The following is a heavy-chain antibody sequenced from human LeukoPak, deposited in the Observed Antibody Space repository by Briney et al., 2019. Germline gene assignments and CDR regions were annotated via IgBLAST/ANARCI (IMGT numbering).Heavy chain of an antibody. CDR1: GGTFISYA. Sequence: SLKVSCKASGGTFISYAISWERQAPGQGLEWMGRIIPIFGTANYAKTFQVRVPITTDESTSTAYMELSSLRSEDTGVYYCARSHYGDPIYDYWGQGTLVTVSS. V-gene: IGHV1-69*05. CDR2: IIPIFGTA. J-gene: IGHJ4*02. D-gene: IGHD4-17*01. CDR3: ARSHYGDPIYDY.